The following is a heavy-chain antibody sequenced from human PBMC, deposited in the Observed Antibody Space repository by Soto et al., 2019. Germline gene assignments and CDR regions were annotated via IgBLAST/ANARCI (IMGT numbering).Heavy chain of an antibody. CDR2: INTNTGDT. D-gene: IGHD6-13*01. Sequence: ASVKVSCKTSGYTFTGYHIQWVRQAPGQGLEWMGWINTNTGDTNYAQKFQGWVTMTRDTSINTAYVQVSRLTSDGTAVYYCAREGASSSWYGYYGMDVWGQGSTVTVSS. CDR1: GYTFTGYH. V-gene: IGHV1-2*04. CDR3: AREGASSSWYGYYGMDV. J-gene: IGHJ6*02.